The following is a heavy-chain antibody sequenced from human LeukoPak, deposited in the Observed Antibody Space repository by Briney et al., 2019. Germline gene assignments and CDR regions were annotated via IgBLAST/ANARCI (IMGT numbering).Heavy chain of an antibody. CDR2: ISGDGAST. CDR3: ARRLLTGGVTDFFDF. Sequence: PGGSLRLSCAASGFTFAIHAMTWVRKAPGKGLEWVSGISGDGASTHYAESVKGQFTISRDNSQYTLFLQMNSLRVEDTAIYYSARRLLTGGVTDFFDFWGQGALVTVSS. J-gene: IGHJ4*02. CDR1: GFTFAIHA. V-gene: IGHV3-23*01. D-gene: IGHD2-21*02.